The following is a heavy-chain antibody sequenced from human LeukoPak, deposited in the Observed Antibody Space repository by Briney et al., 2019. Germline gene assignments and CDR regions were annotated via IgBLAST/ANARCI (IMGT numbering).Heavy chain of an antibody. V-gene: IGHV3-23*01. Sequence: GGSLRLSCAASGFTFSSYAMSWVRQAPGKGLEWVSAISGSGGSTYYADSVKGRFTISRDNSKNTLYLQRSSLRAEDTAMYYCAKDLDGSGHYGPDYWGQGTLVTVSS. D-gene: IGHD3-22*01. CDR3: AKDLDGSGHYGPDY. CDR1: GFTFSSYA. CDR2: ISGSGGST. J-gene: IGHJ4*02.